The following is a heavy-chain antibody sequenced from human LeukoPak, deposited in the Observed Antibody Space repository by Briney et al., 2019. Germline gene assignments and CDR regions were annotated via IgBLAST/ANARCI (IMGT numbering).Heavy chain of an antibody. CDR2: INHSGST. J-gene: IGHJ5*02. CDR3: AGVFGIAARPSWFDP. Sequence: SETLSLTCAVYGGSFSGYYWSWIRQPPGKGLEWIGEINHSGSTNYNPSLKSRVTISVDTSKNQFSLKLSSVTAADTAVYYCAGVFGIAARPSWFDPWGQGTLVTVSS. V-gene: IGHV4-34*01. CDR1: GGSFSGYY. D-gene: IGHD6-6*01.